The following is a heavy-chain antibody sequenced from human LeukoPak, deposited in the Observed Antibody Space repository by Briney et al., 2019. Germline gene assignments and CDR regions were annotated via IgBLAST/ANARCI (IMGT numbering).Heavy chain of an antibody. J-gene: IGHJ6*03. Sequence: SQTLSLTCTVSGGSISSGSYYWSWIWQPAGKGLEWIGRIYTSGSTNYNPSLRSRVTISVDTSKNQNQFSLKLSSVTAADTAVYYCARSSEGRYYYDSSGYSYYYYYMDVWGKGTTVTISS. CDR3: ARSSEGRYYYDSSGYSYYYYYMDV. V-gene: IGHV4-61*02. CDR2: IYTSGST. CDR1: GGSISSGSYY. D-gene: IGHD3-22*01.